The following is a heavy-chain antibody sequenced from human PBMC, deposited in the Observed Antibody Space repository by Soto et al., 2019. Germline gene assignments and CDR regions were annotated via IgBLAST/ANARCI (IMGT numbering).Heavy chain of an antibody. J-gene: IGHJ6*02. Sequence: SVKGSCNASGYTFTCYYMHWVRQAPGQGLEWMGWINPNSGGTNYAQKFQGCVTMTRDTSISTAYMELSRLRSDDTAVYYCARSEGSGSYIYYYYGMDVWGQGTTVTVTS. CDR3: ARSEGSGSYIYYYYGMDV. CDR2: INPNSGGT. D-gene: IGHD3-10*01. CDR1: GYTFTCYY. V-gene: IGHV1-2*04.